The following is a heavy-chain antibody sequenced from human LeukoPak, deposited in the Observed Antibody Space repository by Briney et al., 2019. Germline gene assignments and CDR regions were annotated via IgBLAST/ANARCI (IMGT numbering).Heavy chain of an antibody. CDR2: VNTDGSTP. Sequence: GGSLTLSCAACGFIFSSYGMHWVRQAPGKARVWVSRVNTDGSTPNYADSVKGRFPISRDDAKNTVYLQMNSLRAEDTAVYHCVIDIRESDHWGQGTLVTVTS. J-gene: IGHJ5*02. CDR3: VIDIRESDH. D-gene: IGHD2-21*01. CDR1: GFIFSSYG. V-gene: IGHV3-74*01.